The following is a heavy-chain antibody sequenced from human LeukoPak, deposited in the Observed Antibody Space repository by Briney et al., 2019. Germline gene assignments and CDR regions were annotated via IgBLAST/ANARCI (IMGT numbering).Heavy chain of an antibody. J-gene: IGHJ4*02. Sequence: GGSLRLSCAASGFIFSTYDMSWVRQAPGKGLEWVSGISGSGDSTYYADSVKGRSTISRDNSKNTLYLQMNSLRAEDTVVYDCEKGCPSTLDYWGRGALVSVCS. CDR3: EKGCPSTLDY. CDR2: ISGSGDST. V-gene: IGHV3-23*01. CDR1: GFIFSTYD. D-gene: IGHD2-15*01.